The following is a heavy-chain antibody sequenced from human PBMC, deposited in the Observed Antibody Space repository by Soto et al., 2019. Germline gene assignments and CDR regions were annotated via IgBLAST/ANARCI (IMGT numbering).Heavy chain of an antibody. J-gene: IGHJ6*02. V-gene: IGHV3-23*01. CDR1: GFTFSSYA. Sequence: EVQLLESGGGLVQPGGSLRLSCAASGFTFSSYAMSWVRQAPGKGLEWVSAISGSGGSTYYADSVKGRFTISRDNSKNALYLQMNSMRAEDTAVYYCAKPIWLQYHYGMDVWGQGTTVTVSS. CDR2: ISGSGGST. D-gene: IGHD3-9*01. CDR3: AKPIWLQYHYGMDV.